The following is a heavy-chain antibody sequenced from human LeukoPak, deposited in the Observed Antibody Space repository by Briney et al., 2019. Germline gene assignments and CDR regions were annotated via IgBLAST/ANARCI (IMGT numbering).Heavy chain of an antibody. D-gene: IGHD2-2*01. V-gene: IGHV1-18*01. Sequence: ASVKVSCKASGGTFSSYAISWVRQAPGQGLEWMGWISAYNGNTNYAQKLQGRVTMTTDTSTSTAYMELRSLRSDDTAVYYCARGRPGCSSTSCYRNHYYYYYYMDVWGKGTTVTISS. CDR3: ARGRPGCSSTSCYRNHYYYYYYMDV. J-gene: IGHJ6*03. CDR2: ISAYNGNT. CDR1: GGTFSSYA.